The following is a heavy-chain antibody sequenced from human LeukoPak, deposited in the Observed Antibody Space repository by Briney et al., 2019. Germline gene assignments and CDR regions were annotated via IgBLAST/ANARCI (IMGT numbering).Heavy chain of an antibody. D-gene: IGHD5-18*01. CDR1: GYTFTSYD. CDR2: MNPNSGNT. Sequence: ASVKVSCKASGYTFTSYDINWVRQAPGQGLEWMGWMNPNSGNTGYAQKFQGRVTMTRNTSISTAYMELSSLRSEDTAVYYCARGQSGGYSYGTDYWGQGTLVTVSS. CDR3: ARGQSGGYSYGTDY. V-gene: IGHV1-8*01. J-gene: IGHJ4*02.